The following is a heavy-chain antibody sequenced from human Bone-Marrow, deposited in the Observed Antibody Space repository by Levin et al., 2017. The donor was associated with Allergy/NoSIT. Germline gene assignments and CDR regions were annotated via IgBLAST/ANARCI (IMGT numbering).Heavy chain of an antibody. CDR2: MYPNSDNA. D-gene: IGHD5-12*01. CDR3: ARGELGSGYLFDY. Sequence: ASVKVSCKTSGYTFTSFDINWVRQATGQGLEWMGWMYPNSDNAGYAQKFQGRVTMTRNTSISTAYMELCSLRSEDTAIYYCARGELGSGYLFDYWGQGTLVTVSS. J-gene: IGHJ4*02. V-gene: IGHV1-8*01. CDR1: GYTFTSFD.